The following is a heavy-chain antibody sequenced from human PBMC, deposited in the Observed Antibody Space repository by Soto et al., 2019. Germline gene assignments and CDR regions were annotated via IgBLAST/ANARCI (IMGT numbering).Heavy chain of an antibody. J-gene: IGHJ4*02. CDR1: GFTFTSYW. CDR3: ARLRFILLERDFDC. CDR2: IKQDGSSK. D-gene: IGHD3-3*01. V-gene: IGHV3-7*05. Sequence: EVQLVESGGGLVQPGGSLRLSCAASGFTFTSYWMSWVRQAPGKGLEWVANIKQDGSSKYYGDSVKGRFTVSRDNAKSSIYLQMDRLREDDTAVYRCARLRFILLERDFDCWGQGILVTVSS.